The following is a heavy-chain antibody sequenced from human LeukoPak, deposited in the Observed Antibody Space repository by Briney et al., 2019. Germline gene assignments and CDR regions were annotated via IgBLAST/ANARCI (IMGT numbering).Heavy chain of an antibody. J-gene: IGHJ5*02. D-gene: IGHD5-12*01. V-gene: IGHV4-4*07. CDR1: GGSISSYY. Sequence: SETLSLTCTVSGGSISSYYWSWIGQPAGKGLEWIGRIYTSGSTNYNPSLKSRVTMSVDTSKNQFSLKLSSVTAADTAVYYCAREWDIVATMNWFDPWGQGTLVTVSS. CDR3: AREWDIVATMNWFDP. CDR2: IYTSGST.